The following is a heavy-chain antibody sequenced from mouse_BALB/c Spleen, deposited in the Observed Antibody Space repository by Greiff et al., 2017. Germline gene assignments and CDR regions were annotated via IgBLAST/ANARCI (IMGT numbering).Heavy chain of an antibody. Sequence: EVKLMESGGGLVQPGGSMKLSCVASGFTFSNYWMNWVRQSPEKGLEWVAEIRLKSNNYAAHYAESVKGRFTISRDDSKSSVYLQMNNLRAEDTGIYYCTRITTTYFDVWGAGTTVTVSS. D-gene: IGHD2-4*01. J-gene: IGHJ1*01. CDR2: IRLKSNNYAA. V-gene: IGHV6-6*02. CDR3: TRITTTYFDV. CDR1: GFTFSNYW.